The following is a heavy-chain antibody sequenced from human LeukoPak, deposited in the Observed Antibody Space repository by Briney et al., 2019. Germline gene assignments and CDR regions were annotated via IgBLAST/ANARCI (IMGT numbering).Heavy chain of an antibody. CDR1: GSTFSSDA. CDR2: ISGSGGST. CDR3: AKSRWFGEVPYDI. J-gene: IGHJ3*02. V-gene: IGHV3-23*01. Sequence: GGSLRLSCAASGSTFSSDAMSWVRQAPGKGLEWVSTISGSGGSTYYADSVKGRFTISRDNSKNTLYLQMNSLRAEDTAVYYCAKSRWFGEVPYDIWGQGTMVTVSS. D-gene: IGHD3-10*01.